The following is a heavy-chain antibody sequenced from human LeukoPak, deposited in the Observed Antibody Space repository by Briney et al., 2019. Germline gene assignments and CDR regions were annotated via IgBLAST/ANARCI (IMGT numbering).Heavy chain of an antibody. J-gene: IGHJ6*03. CDR3: ARVLRYCSGGNCYSGGLGYMDV. Sequence: PGGSLRLSCAASGFTFSDYNMRWIRQAPGKGLEWFSSISRSGSTKYYADSVKGRFTISRDNAKNSLFLQMNSLRAEDTGVYYCARVLRYCSGGNCYSGGLGYMDVWGKGTTVTVSS. CDR2: ISRSGSTK. D-gene: IGHD2-15*01. V-gene: IGHV3-11*01. CDR1: GFTFSDYN.